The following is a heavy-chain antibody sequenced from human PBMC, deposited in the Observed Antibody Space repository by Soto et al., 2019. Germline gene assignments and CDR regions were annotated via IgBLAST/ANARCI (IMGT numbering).Heavy chain of an antibody. CDR3: ARGGSGYYLTY. Sequence: EVQLVESGGGLVQPGGSLRLSCAASGFTFSSDWMHWVRQAPGKGLVWVSRIKSDGSSTNYADSVKGRLTITRDNAKNKLFLQINSLRAEDTAVYYCARGGSGYYLTYWGQGTMVTVSS. V-gene: IGHV3-74*01. J-gene: IGHJ4*02. D-gene: IGHD3-3*01. CDR2: IKSDGSST. CDR1: GFTFSSDW.